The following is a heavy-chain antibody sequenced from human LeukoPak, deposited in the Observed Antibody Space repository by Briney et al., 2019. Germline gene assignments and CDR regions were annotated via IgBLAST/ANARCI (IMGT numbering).Heavy chain of an antibody. CDR3: ARDPGTTFDY. CDR1: GFTFSSYA. J-gene: IGHJ4*02. V-gene: IGHV3-30-3*01. Sequence: GGSLRLSCAASGFTFSSYAMHWVRQAPGKGLEWVAVISYDGSNKYYADSVKGRFTISRDNSKNTLYLQMNSLRAEDTAVYYCARDPGTTFDYWGQGTLVTVSS. D-gene: IGHD1-1*01. CDR2: ISYDGSNK.